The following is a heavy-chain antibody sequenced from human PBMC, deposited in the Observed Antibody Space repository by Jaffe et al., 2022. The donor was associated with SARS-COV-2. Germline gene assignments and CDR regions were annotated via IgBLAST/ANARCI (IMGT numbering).Heavy chain of an antibody. CDR2: INPNSGGT. CDR3: ARGSGSWYTPPYYYYGMDV. Sequence: QVQLVQSGAEVKKPGASVKVSCKASGYTFTGYYMHWVRQAPGQGLEWMGRINPNSGGTNYAQKFQGRVTMTRDTSISTAYMELSRLRSDDTAVYYCARGSGSWYTPPYYYYGMDVWGQGTTVTVSS. CDR1: GYTFTGYY. J-gene: IGHJ6*02. V-gene: IGHV1-2*06. D-gene: IGHD6-13*01.